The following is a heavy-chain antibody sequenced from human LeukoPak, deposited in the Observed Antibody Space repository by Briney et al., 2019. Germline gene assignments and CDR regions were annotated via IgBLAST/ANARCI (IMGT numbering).Heavy chain of an antibody. CDR2: VSASNGDT. J-gene: IGHJ4*02. Sequence: ASVKVSCKASGYTFTSYSVIWVRQSPGQGLEWMGWVSASNGDTKYAEKVQGRVTMTTDRATRTVYMELRSLTPDDTAVYYCARDSGWELKQYFFDYWGQGTLIIVSS. CDR1: GYTFTSYS. V-gene: IGHV1-18*01. CDR3: ARDSGWELKQYFFDY. D-gene: IGHD3-10*01.